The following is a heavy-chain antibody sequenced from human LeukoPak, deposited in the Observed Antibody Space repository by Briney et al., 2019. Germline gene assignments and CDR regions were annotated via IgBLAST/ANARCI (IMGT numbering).Heavy chain of an antibody. CDR2: ISGSGGST. CDR3: AKEGDYYDSSGYYYDDAFDI. Sequence: GGSLRLSCAASGFTFSSYEMSWVRQAPGKGLEWVSAISGSGGSTYYADSVKGRFTISRDNSKNTLYLQMNSLRAEDTAVYYCAKEGDYYDSSGYYYDDAFDIWGQGTMVTVSS. D-gene: IGHD3-22*01. V-gene: IGHV3-23*01. CDR1: GFTFSSYE. J-gene: IGHJ3*02.